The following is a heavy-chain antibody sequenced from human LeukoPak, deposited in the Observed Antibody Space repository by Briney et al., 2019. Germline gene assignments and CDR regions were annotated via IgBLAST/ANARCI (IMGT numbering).Heavy chain of an antibody. J-gene: IGHJ5*02. Sequence: SETLSLTCSVSGDSVTAYYWNWIRQATGKGLEWIGYVSHDGTTNYTPSLRSRVVMADDTADNTISLSLASVTAAGTGVYYCARLDCYDVVGCYNHWGRGTPVTV. D-gene: IGHD2-15*01. CDR1: GDSVTAYY. CDR3: ARLDCYDVVGCYNH. V-gene: IGHV4-59*08. CDR2: VSHDGTT.